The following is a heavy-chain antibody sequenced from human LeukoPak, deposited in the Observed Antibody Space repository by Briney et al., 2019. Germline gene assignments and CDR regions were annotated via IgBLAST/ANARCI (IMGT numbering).Heavy chain of an antibody. CDR3: ARAYCSSTSCYTDYYYMDV. Sequence: SQTLSLTCTVSGGSISSGDYYWSWIRQPPGKGLEWIGYIYYSGSTYYNPSLKSRVTISVDTSKNQFSLKLRSVTAADTAVYYCARAYCSSTSCYTDYYYMDVWGKGTTVTVSS. V-gene: IGHV4-30-4*08. J-gene: IGHJ6*03. D-gene: IGHD2-2*02. CDR1: GGSISSGDYY. CDR2: IYYSGST.